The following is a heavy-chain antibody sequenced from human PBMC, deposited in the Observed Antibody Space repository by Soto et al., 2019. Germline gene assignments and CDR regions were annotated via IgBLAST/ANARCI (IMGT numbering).Heavy chain of an antibody. CDR1: GGSFSGYY. CDR2: INHSGST. CDR3: ARGRWEQQLAY. J-gene: IGHJ4*02. V-gene: IGHV4-34*01. D-gene: IGHD6-13*01. Sequence: PSETLSLTCAVYGGSFSGYYWSWIRQPPGKGLEWTGEINHSGSTNYNPSLKSRVTISVDTSKNQFSLKLSSVTAADTAVYYCARGRWEQQLAYWGQGTLVTVSS.